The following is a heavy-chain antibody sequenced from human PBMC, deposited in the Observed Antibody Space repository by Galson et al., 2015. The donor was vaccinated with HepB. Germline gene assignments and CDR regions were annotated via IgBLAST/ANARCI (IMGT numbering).Heavy chain of an antibody. CDR2: IYYSGST. J-gene: IGHJ4*02. D-gene: IGHD3-16*01. CDR1: GGSISTYY. V-gene: IGHV4-59*01. CDR3: ARGRRSRAPRYYFDY. Sequence: SETLSLTCTVSGGSISTYYWSWTRQPPGKGPEWIGHIYYSGSTIYNPSLRSRVSISLDTSKNQFSLKLTSVTAADTAMYYCARGRRSRAPRYYFDYWGQGTLVTVSS.